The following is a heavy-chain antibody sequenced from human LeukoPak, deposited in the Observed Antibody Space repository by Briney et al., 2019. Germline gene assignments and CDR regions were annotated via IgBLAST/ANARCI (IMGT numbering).Heavy chain of an antibody. CDR2: INPSGGST. V-gene: IGHV1-46*01. CDR1: GYTFTSYY. Sequence: ASVKVSCKASGYTFTSYYVHWVRQAPGQGLEWMGIINPSGGSTSYAQKFQGRVTMTRDMSTSTVYMELSSLRSEDTAVYYCATGYSSGWSRVDYWGQGTLVTVSS. J-gene: IGHJ4*02. CDR3: ATGYSSGWSRVDY. D-gene: IGHD6-19*01.